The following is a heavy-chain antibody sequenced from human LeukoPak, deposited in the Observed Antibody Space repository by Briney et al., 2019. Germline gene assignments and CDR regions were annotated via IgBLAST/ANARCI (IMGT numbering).Heavy chain of an antibody. CDR3: ARLSTSATSTAWFDP. V-gene: IGHV4-4*09. CDR1: GGSISSYY. CDR2: IYPSGST. Sequence: SETLSLTCTVSGGSISSYYWSWIRQPPGKGLEWIGYIYPSGSTNYNPSLKGRVTISVETSKNQFSLKLSSVTAADTAVYFCARLSTSATSTAWFDPWGQGTLVTVSS. J-gene: IGHJ5*02. D-gene: IGHD5/OR15-5a*01.